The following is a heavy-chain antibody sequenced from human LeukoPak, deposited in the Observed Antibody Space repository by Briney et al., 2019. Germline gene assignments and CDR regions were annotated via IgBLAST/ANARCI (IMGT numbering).Heavy chain of an antibody. D-gene: IGHD6-13*01. CDR1: GYTLTELS. Sequence: GASVKVSCKVSGYTLTELSMHWVRQAPGKGLEWMGGFDPEDGETIYAQKFQGRVTMTEDTSTDTAYMELSSLRSEDTAVYYCARVIQNSHSSSWYAVYFDYWGQGTLVTVSS. CDR3: ARVIQNSHSSSWYAVYFDY. J-gene: IGHJ4*02. CDR2: FDPEDGET. V-gene: IGHV1-24*01.